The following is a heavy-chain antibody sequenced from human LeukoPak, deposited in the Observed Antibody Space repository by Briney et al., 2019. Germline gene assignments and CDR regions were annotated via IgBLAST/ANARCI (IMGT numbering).Heavy chain of an antibody. D-gene: IGHD1-7*01. CDR2: IRSSGGIT. J-gene: IGHJ3*01. CDR1: GFTFSRHT. CDR3: AKDEGRNYFYAFDF. Sequence: GGTLTLSCRASGFTFSRHTMNWVRQAPGKGLEWVSGIRSSGGITSNEDSVKGRFTVSRDNSKNTLYLQMNSLRAEDTAVYYCAKDEGRNYFYAFDFWGQGTMVTVSS. V-gene: IGHV3-23*01.